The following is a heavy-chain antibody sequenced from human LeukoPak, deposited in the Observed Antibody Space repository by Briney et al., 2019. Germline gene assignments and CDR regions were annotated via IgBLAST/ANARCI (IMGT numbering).Heavy chain of an antibody. Sequence: SETLSLTCAVYGGSFSGYYWSWIRQPPGKGLEWIGEINHSGSTNYNPSLKSRVTISVDTSKNQFSLKLSSVTAADTAVYYCARAYSSCWYGYWGQGTLVTVSS. J-gene: IGHJ4*02. V-gene: IGHV4-34*01. CDR1: GGSFSGYY. D-gene: IGHD6-19*01. CDR2: INHSGST. CDR3: ARAYSSCWYGY.